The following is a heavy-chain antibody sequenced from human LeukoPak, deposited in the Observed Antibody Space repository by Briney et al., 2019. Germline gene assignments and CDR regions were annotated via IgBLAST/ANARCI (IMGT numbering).Heavy chain of an antibody. CDR2: IYSGGNT. J-gene: IGHJ3*02. D-gene: IGHD5-24*01. Sequence: GGSLRLSCAASGFSVSSNYMSWVRQAPGKGLECVSVIYSGGNTYYADSVKGRFTISRDKSKNTLYLQMNSLRAEDTAVYYCAKELEGFDIWGQGTMVTVSS. CDR1: GFSVSSNY. CDR3: AKELEGFDI. V-gene: IGHV3-66*01.